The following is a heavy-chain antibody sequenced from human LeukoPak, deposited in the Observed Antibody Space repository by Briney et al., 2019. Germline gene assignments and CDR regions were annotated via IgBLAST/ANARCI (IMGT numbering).Heavy chain of an antibody. Sequence: GGSLRLSCAASGFTFSSYEMNWVRQAPGKGLEWVSYISSSGSTIYYADSVKGRFTISRDNAKNSLYLQMNSLRAEDTAVYYCARRYCSSTSCLLDYWGQGTLVTVSS. V-gene: IGHV3-48*03. J-gene: IGHJ4*02. D-gene: IGHD2-2*01. CDR1: GFTFSSYE. CDR2: ISSSGSTI. CDR3: ARRYCSSTSCLLDY.